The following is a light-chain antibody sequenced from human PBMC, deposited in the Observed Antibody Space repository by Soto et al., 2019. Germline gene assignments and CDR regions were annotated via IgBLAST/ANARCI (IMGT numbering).Light chain of an antibody. CDR2: AAS. Sequence: IQMTQSPSTLSASVGDSVTVTCRASQSISTWLAWYQQKPGRAPKLLIYAASNLQSGVPARFSGSGSGTDFTLTISSLQPEDFATYYCLQKYFYPFTFGPGTKVDIK. CDR1: QSISTW. CDR3: LQKYFYPFT. J-gene: IGKJ3*01. V-gene: IGKV1-6*02.